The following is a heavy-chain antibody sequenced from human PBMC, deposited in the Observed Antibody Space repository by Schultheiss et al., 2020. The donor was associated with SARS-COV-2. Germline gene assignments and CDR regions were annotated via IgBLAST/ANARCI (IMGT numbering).Heavy chain of an antibody. CDR3: ARDLDGDPPYDY. D-gene: IGHD4-17*01. J-gene: IGHJ4*02. CDR2: IYTGGNT. V-gene: IGHV3-66*02. CDR1: GFTFSSYA. Sequence: GGSLRLSCAASGFTFSSYAMSWVRQAPGKGLEWVSVIYTGGNTYYADSVKGRFTISRDNSKNTLYLQMNSLRAEDTAVYYCARDLDGDPPYDYWGQGTLVTVSS.